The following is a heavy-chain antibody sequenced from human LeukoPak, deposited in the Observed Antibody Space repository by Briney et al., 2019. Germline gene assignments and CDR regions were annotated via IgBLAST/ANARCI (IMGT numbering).Heavy chain of an antibody. Sequence: PSETLSLTCTVSGGSISSSSYYWGWIRQPPGKGLEWIGSMYYSGTTYYNSSLKSRVTISVDTSNNQFSLKLSSVTAADTAVYYCARGVARSSKFHFSYYFDYWGQGTLVTVSS. CDR1: GGSISSSSYY. D-gene: IGHD6-6*01. CDR2: MYYSGTT. V-gene: IGHV4-39*07. CDR3: ARGVARSSKFHFSYYFDY. J-gene: IGHJ4*02.